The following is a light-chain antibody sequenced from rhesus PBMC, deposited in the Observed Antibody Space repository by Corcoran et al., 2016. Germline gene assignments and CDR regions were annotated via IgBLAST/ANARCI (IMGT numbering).Light chain of an antibody. J-gene: IGKJ2*01. CDR1: QTISSW. CDR2: TAS. CDR3: QQYSSSPYS. Sequence: DIQMTQSPSSLSASVGDTVTITCRASQTISSWLAWYQQKPGKAPKLLIYTASTLQSGVPSRVSVSGSGTDFTLTISSLQSEDCATYYCQQYSSSPYSFGQGTKVEIK. V-gene: IGKV1-22*01.